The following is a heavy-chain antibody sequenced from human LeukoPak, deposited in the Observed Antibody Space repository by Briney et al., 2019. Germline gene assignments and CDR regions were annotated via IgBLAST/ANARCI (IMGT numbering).Heavy chain of an antibody. CDR2: TSSSGSAI. CDR1: GFTFSDYY. D-gene: IGHD1-26*01. J-gene: IGHJ4*02. CDR3: ARAYSGSDY. Sequence: PGGSLRLSCAASGFTFSDYYMSWLRQAPGKGLEWVSYTSSSGSAIYYSDSVKGRFTISRDNAKNSLFLQMNSLRAEDTAVYYCARAYSGSDYWGQGTLVAVSS. V-gene: IGHV3-11*04.